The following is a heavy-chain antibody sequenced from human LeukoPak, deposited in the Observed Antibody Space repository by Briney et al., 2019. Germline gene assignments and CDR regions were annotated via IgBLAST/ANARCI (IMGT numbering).Heavy chain of an antibody. V-gene: IGHV4-39*01. J-gene: IGHJ4*02. D-gene: IGHD6-13*01. CDR3: ARCIAAAGTRIYYFDY. CDR2: IYYSGST. Sequence: SETLSLTCTVSGGSISSSSYYWGWIRHPPGKGLEWIGSIYYSGSTYYNPSLKSRFTISVDTSKNQFSLKLSSVTAADTAVYYCARCIAAAGTRIYYFDYWGQGTLVTVSS. CDR1: GGSISSSSYY.